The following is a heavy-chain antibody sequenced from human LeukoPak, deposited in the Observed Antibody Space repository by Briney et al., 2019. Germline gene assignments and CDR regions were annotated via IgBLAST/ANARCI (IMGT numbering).Heavy chain of an antibody. CDR2: IYYSGNT. CDR1: GGSISSYY. V-gene: IGHV4-59*01. J-gene: IGHJ6*02. CDR3: ARDASVGGMDV. Sequence: SETLSLTCTVSGGSISSYYGSWLRQPPGKGLEGSGYIYYSGNTNYTPSLKRPLTISVDTSTNQFSLKLSSVTAADTAVYYCARDASVGGMDVWGQGTTVTVSS.